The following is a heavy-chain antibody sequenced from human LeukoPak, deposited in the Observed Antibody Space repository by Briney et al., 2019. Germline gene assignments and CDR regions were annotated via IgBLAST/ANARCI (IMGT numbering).Heavy chain of an antibody. CDR1: GFTFSGYG. V-gene: IGHV3-30*18. Sequence: GGSLRLSCAASGFTFSGYGMHWVRQAPGKGLEWVAVISYDGSNKYYADSVKGRFTISRDNSKNTLYLQMNSLRAEDTAVYYCAKAPSGLWFGFFDYWGQGTLVTVSS. CDR2: ISYDGSNK. CDR3: AKAPSGLWFGFFDY. J-gene: IGHJ4*02. D-gene: IGHD3-10*01.